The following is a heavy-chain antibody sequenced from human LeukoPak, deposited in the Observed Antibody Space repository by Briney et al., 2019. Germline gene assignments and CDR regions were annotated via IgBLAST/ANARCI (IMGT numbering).Heavy chain of an antibody. V-gene: IGHV3-11*04. J-gene: IGHJ1*01. CDR1: GFTFNDYY. D-gene: IGHD2-2*01. Sequence: PGGSLRLSCAASGFTFNDYYMTWIRQAPGKGLEWVSYISNTGNTIYYADSVRGRFTISRDNAKNSLYLQMNSLRAEDTAVYYCARNTPAPQRWGQGTLVTVSS. CDR2: ISNTGNTI. CDR3: ARNTPAPQR.